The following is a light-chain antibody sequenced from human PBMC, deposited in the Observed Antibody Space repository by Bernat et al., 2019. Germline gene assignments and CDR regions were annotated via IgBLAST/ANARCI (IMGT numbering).Light chain of an antibody. Sequence: DIVMTQSPLSLPVTPGEPASISCRSSQSLLHSNGYNYLDWYLQKPAQSPQLLIYLGSNRASGVPGRFSGSGSGTDFTMKIIRVEAADVVVYYCMQDRQTPPTLGGGTKVEIK. J-gene: IGKJ4*01. CDR2: LGS. CDR1: QSLLHSNGYNY. V-gene: IGKV2-28*01. CDR3: MQDRQTPPT.